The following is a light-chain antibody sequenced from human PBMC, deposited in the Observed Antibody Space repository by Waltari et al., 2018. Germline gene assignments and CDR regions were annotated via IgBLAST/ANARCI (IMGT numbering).Light chain of an antibody. J-gene: IGLJ2*01. V-gene: IGLV3-10*01. CDR1: ALPKNF. CDR2: EDS. Sequence: SYALTQPPSVSVSPGQTARITCCGGALPKNFAYWYQQKSGQAPVLVIYEDSKRPSGIPERFSGSSSGTMATLTISGAQVEDEADYYCYSTDSTGTCVVFGGGTKLTVL. CDR3: YSTDSTGTCVV.